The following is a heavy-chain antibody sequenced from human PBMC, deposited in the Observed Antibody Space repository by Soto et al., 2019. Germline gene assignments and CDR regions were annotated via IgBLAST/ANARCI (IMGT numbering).Heavy chain of an antibody. CDR2: IYYSGST. J-gene: IGHJ5*02. Sequence: QGQLQESGPGLVKPSQTLSPTCTVSGVSISSGDYYWSWIRQPPGKGLECIGYIYYSGSTYYNPSRKSRVTISVDTSKNQLSLKLSSVTAADTAVYYCASSPTGPVGGRENFGFDPWGQGTLVTVAS. D-gene: IGHD1-1*01. CDR3: ASSPTGPVGGRENFGFDP. V-gene: IGHV4-30-4*01. CDR1: GVSISSGDYY.